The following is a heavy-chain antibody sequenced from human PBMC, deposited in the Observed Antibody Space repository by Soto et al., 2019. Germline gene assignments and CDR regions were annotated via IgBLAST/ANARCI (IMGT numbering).Heavy chain of an antibody. J-gene: IGHJ6*02. D-gene: IGHD3-3*01. CDR1: GGTFSSYA. CDR2: IIPIFGTA. V-gene: IGHV1-69*13. CDR3: ARDYLEWLSLSYGMDV. Sequence: ASVKVSCKASGGTFSSYAISWVRQAPGQGLEWMGGIIPIFGTANYAQKFQGRVTTTADESTSTAYMELSSLRSEDTAVYYCARDYLEWLSLSYGMDVWGQGTTVTVSS.